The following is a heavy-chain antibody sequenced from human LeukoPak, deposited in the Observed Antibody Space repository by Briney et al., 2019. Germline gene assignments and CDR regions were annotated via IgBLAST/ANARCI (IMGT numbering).Heavy chain of an antibody. CDR3: ASTRREELFDY. CDR2: INHSGRT. J-gene: IGHJ4*02. Sequence: SETLSLTCAVYGGSFSYYYWSWIRQPPGKGLEWMGEINHSGRTNYNPSLKSRVTISVDTSKSQLSLKLSSVTAADTAVYYCASTRREELFDYWGQGTLVTVSS. V-gene: IGHV4-34*01. CDR1: GGSFSYYY. D-gene: IGHD3-10*01.